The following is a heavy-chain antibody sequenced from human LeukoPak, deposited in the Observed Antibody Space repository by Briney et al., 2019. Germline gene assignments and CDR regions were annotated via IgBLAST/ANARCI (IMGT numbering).Heavy chain of an antibody. D-gene: IGHD1-26*01. J-gene: IGHJ6*03. CDR1: GGSISSNNYY. CDR2: IFYTGST. CDR3: ARGKWESRWGPYYYYMDV. Sequence: PSQTLSLTCAVSGGSISSNNYYWGWSRQPPGRGLEWIGSIFYTGSTYYNPSLKSRVTISVDTSKKQFSLKLSSVTAADTAVYFCARGKWESRWGPYYYYMDVWGKGTTVTVSS. V-gene: IGHV4-39*07.